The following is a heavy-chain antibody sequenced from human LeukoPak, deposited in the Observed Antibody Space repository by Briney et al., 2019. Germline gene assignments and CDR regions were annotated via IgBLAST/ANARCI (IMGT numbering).Heavy chain of an antibody. V-gene: IGHV3-30*03. J-gene: IGHJ4*02. D-gene: IGHD3-10*01. CDR3: ARDDYYGSGTNDY. CDR1: GFIFSNYG. Sequence: PGKSLRLSCAASGFIFSNYGMHWVRQAPGKGLECVAVVSYDGSNKYYADSVKGRFTISRDNSKNTLSLQMSSLRAEDTAVYYCARDDYYGSGTNDYWGQGTLVTVSS. CDR2: VSYDGSNK.